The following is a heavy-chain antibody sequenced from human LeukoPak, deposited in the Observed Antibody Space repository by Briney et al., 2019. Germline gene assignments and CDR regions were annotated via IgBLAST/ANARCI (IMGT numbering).Heavy chain of an antibody. CDR2: IYHSGST. D-gene: IGHD4-17*01. J-gene: IGHJ4*02. V-gene: IGHV4-59*01. CDR3: AKSTVTTD. CDR1: GGSISTYY. Sequence: SETLSLTCTVSGGSISTYYWNWIRQPPGKGLEWIGYIYHSGSTNYNPSLQSRVTISVDTSKDQFSLNLNSVTAADTAVYYCAKSTVTTDWGQGSLVTVSS.